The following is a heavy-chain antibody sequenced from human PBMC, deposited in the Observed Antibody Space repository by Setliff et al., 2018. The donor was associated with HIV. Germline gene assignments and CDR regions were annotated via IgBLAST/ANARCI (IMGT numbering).Heavy chain of an antibody. CDR2: INADNGNT. V-gene: IGHV1-3*01. CDR1: GYIFTSYT. J-gene: IGHJ4*02. D-gene: IGHD3-22*01. Sequence: ASVKVSCKASGYIFTSYTMHWVRQAPGQRLEWMGWINADNGNTKYSQKFQGRIISTRDTSASTAYMELSSLRSEDTAVYYCARASHDSSGYYYYFAYWGRGTLVTVSS. CDR3: ARASHDSSGYYYYFAY.